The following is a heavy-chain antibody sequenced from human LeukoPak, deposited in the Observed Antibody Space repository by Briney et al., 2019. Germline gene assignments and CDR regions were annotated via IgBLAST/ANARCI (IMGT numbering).Heavy chain of an antibody. CDR3: ARGSRGSTGPGVDY. J-gene: IGHJ4*02. Sequence: GGSLRLSCAASGFTFSNDAMTWARQAPGKGLEWVSSISDNVGHTYYADSVKGRFTISRDNAKNSLYLQMNSLRAEDTAVYYCARGSRGSTGPGVDYWGQGTLVTVSS. D-gene: IGHD3-10*01. V-gene: IGHV3-21*01. CDR2: ISDNVGHT. CDR1: GFTFSNDA.